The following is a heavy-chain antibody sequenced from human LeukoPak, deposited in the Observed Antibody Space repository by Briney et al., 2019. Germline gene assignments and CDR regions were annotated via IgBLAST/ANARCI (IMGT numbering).Heavy chain of an antibody. CDR1: GGSISSGGYS. Sequence: SETLSLTCAVSGGSISSGGYSWSWIRQPPGKGLEWIGYIYQSGSTDYNPSLSSRVTISVDRSKNQFSLKLNSVTAADTAVYYCARVRGMATMFDYWGQGTLVTVSS. J-gene: IGHJ4*02. CDR3: ARVRGMATMFDY. CDR2: IYQSGST. V-gene: IGHV4-30-2*01. D-gene: IGHD5-24*01.